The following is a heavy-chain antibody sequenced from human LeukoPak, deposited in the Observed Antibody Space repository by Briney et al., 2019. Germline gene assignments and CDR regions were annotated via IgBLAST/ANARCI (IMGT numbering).Heavy chain of an antibody. J-gene: IGHJ3*02. Sequence: GGSLRLSCAASGITFSSYEMNWVRQAPGKGLEWVSYISSSGSTIYYADSVKDRFTISRDNAKNSLYLQMNSLRAEDTALYYCARDNVAAARSDAFDIWGQGTMVTVSS. CDR3: ARDNVAAARSDAFDI. CDR2: ISSSGSTI. V-gene: IGHV3-48*03. D-gene: IGHD6-13*01. CDR1: GITFSSYE.